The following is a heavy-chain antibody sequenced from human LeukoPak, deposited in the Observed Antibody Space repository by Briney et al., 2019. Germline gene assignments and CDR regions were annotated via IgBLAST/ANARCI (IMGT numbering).Heavy chain of an antibody. CDR2: IYTSGST. CDR3: ARDGYSSSWYEYNWFDP. CDR1: GGSISSGSYY. V-gene: IGHV4-61*02. J-gene: IGHJ5*02. Sequence: PSQTLSLTCTVSGGSISSGSYYWSWIRQPAGKGLEWIGRIYTSGSTSYNPSLKSRVTISVDTSKNQFSLKLSSVTAADTAVYYCARDGYSSSWYEYNWFDPWGQGTLVTVSS. D-gene: IGHD6-13*01.